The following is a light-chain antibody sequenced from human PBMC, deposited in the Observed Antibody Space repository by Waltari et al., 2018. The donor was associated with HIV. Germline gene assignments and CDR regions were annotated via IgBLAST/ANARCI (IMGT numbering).Light chain of an antibody. CDR2: AGS. J-gene: IGLJ1*01. CDR3: HVWDRSSDHHV. CDR1: NIAGTS. V-gene: IGLV3-21*02. Sequence: SSVLTQPPSVSVAPGQAATIPWWGINIAGTSVPWYQQKAGQAPVLVVYAGSDRPSGIPERFSGSRSGKTATLTISSVEAWDEADYYCHVWDRSSDHHVFGTGTKVTVL.